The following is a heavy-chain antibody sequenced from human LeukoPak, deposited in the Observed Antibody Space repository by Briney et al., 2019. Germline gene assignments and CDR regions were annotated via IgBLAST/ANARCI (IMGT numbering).Heavy chain of an antibody. V-gene: IGHV4-59*01. Sequence: TSETLSLTCTVSGGSISTYYWSWIRQPPGKGLEWIGYSYYSGSTTHNPSLKSRVTISVDTSRNQFSLKLTSVTAADTAVYFCVRDLVATIDHYYYGMDVWGQGTTVTVSS. D-gene: IGHD5-12*01. J-gene: IGHJ6*02. CDR2: SYYSGST. CDR1: GGSISTYY. CDR3: VRDLVATIDHYYYGMDV.